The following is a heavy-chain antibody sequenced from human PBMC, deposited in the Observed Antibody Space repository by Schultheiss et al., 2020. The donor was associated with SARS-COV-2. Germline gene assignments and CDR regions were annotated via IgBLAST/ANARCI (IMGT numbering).Heavy chain of an antibody. V-gene: IGHV3-21*06. Sequence: GGSLRLSCAASGFSFSTSAMHWVRQAPGKGLEWVSSITSTSLYIYYADSVKGRFTISRDNAKNSLYLQMNSLRDEDTAVYYCTRGRPYYFDYWGLGTLVTVSS. CDR3: TRGRPYYFDY. CDR1: GFSFSTSA. J-gene: IGHJ4*02. CDR2: ITSTSLYI.